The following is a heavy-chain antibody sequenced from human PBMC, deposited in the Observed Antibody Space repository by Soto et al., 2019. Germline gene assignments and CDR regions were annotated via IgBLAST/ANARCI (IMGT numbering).Heavy chain of an antibody. CDR3: ARGRTVAGTLYRYFQH. CDR1: GGSISSGGYY. V-gene: IGHV4-31*03. CDR2: IYYSGST. J-gene: IGHJ1*01. Sequence: QVQLQESGPGLVKPSQTLSLTCTVSGGSISSGGYYWSWIRQHPGKGLEWIGYIYYSGSTYYNPSLKSRVTISVDTSKNQFSLKPSSVTAADTAVYYCARGRTVAGTLYRYFQHWGQGPLVPVSS. D-gene: IGHD6-19*01.